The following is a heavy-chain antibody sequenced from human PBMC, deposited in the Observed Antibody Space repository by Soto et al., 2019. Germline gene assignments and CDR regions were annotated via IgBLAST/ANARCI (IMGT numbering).Heavy chain of an antibody. CDR1: GFTFSSYA. V-gene: IGHV3-30-3*01. D-gene: IGHD3-3*01. CDR3: ARDKRDLRFLELSYYSDY. Sequence: GGSLRLSCAASGFTFSSYAMHWVRQAPGKGLEWVAVISYDGSNKYYADSVKGRFTISRDNSKNTLYLQLNSLRAEDTAVYYCARDKRDLRFLELSYYSDYWGQGTLVTVSS. J-gene: IGHJ4*02. CDR2: ISYDGSNK.